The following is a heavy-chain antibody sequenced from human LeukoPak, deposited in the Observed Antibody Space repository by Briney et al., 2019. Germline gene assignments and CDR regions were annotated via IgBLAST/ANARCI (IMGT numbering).Heavy chain of an antibody. Sequence: GESLKISCQASGYSFSNYWIGWVRQLPGKGLEWMGIIYPGDSESRYSTFFQGQVTISVDKSISTAYLQWSSLKASDTAMYYCGSQYYGDWFDPWGQGTLVIVSS. J-gene: IGHJ5*02. CDR2: IYPGDSES. V-gene: IGHV5-51*01. D-gene: IGHD3-16*01. CDR1: GYSFSNYW. CDR3: GSQYYGDWFDP.